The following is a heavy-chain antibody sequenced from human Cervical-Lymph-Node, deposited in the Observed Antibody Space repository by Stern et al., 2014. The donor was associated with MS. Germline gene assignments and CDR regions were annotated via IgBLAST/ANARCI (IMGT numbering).Heavy chain of an antibody. D-gene: IGHD5-18*01. J-gene: IGHJ6*02. CDR2: IDWDDDK. V-gene: IGHV2-70*11. CDR3: ARTLRGYSHGYYYHGLDV. CDR1: GFSLSTSGMC. Sequence: ESGPALVKPTQILTLTCTFSGFSLSTSGMCVSWIRQAPGKALEWLARIDWDDDKNYSTSLKTRLSISKANSKNQVVLTLTNMDPMDTATYYCARTLRGYSHGYYYHGLDVWGQGTTVTVSS.